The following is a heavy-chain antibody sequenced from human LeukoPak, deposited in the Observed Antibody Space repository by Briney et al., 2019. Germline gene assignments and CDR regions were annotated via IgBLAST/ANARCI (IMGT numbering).Heavy chain of an antibody. CDR3: ARENYYYDSSGYYYIYYIDV. Sequence: NPGGSLRLSCATSGLDFRSTWMAWVRQAPGKGLQWVARIRSYFDDGTTDYADSVKGRFTISRDNSKNTLYLQMNSLRAEDTAVYYCARENYYYDSSGYYYIYYIDVWGKGTTVTVSS. D-gene: IGHD3-22*01. V-gene: IGHV3-15*01. CDR2: IRSYFDDGTT. J-gene: IGHJ6*03. CDR1: GLDFRSTW.